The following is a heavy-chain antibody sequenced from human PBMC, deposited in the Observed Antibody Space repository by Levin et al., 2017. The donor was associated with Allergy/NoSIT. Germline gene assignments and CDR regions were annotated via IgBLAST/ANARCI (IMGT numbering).Heavy chain of an antibody. CDR2: ISGSGGST. Sequence: PGGSLRLSCAASEFTFSSYAMNWVRQAPGKGLEWVSGISGSGGSTYYADSVKGRFTISRDNSKNTLYLQMNSLRADDTAVYYCAKDSSDRGYYDFWSGYYGYYFDYWGQGTLVTVSS. CDR1: EFTFSSYA. D-gene: IGHD3-3*01. CDR3: AKDSSDRGYYDFWSGYYGYYFDY. J-gene: IGHJ4*02. V-gene: IGHV3-23*01.